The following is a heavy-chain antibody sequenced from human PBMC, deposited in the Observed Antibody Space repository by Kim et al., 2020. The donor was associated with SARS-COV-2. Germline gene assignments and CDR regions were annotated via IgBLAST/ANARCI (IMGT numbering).Heavy chain of an antibody. Sequence: ASVKVSCKASEYTFTNYDINWVRQATGQGLEWMGWMNPKSGYTGYAQKFQGRVTMTRDTSTSTAFMELSSLRSEDTAVYYCANGKACSSPSCPEYFQNWGQGTLVTVSS. CDR2: MNPKSGYT. CDR3: ANGKACSSPSCPEYFQN. J-gene: IGHJ1*01. V-gene: IGHV1-8*01. D-gene: IGHD2-2*01. CDR1: EYTFTNYD.